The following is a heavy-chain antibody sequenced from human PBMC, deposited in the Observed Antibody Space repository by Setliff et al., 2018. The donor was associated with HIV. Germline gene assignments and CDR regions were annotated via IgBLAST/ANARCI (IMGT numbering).Heavy chain of an antibody. CDR1: GGSISSGGYS. CDR3: ARVKSIGDYYGSEYYFDY. D-gene: IGHD3-10*01. CDR2: IYHSGST. V-gene: IGHV4-30-2*01. J-gene: IGHJ4*02. Sequence: PSETLSLTCAVSGGSISSGGYSWSGIRQPPGKGLEWIGYIYHSGSTYYNPSLKSRVTISVDRSKNQFSLKLSSVTAADTAVYYCARVKSIGDYYGSEYYFDYWGQGTLVTVSS.